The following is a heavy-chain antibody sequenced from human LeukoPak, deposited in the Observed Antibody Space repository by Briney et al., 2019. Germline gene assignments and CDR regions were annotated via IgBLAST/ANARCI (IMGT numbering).Heavy chain of an antibody. J-gene: IGHJ5*02. CDR1: GGSISSYY. CDR3: ARGDFCFDP. CDR2: IYYSGST. Sequence: SETLSRTCTVSGGSISSYYWSWIRQPPGKGLEWVGYIYYSGSTNYNPSLKSRVTISVDTSKNQFSLKLSSVTAADTAVYYCARGDFCFDPWGQGTLVTVSS. V-gene: IGHV4-59*01.